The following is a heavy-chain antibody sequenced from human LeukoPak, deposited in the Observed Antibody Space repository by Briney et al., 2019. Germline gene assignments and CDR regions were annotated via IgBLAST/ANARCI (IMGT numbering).Heavy chain of an antibody. CDR2: VNWNGGST. V-gene: IGHV3-20*04. D-gene: IGHD2-2*02. J-gene: IGHJ4*02. CDR1: GFTFDDYG. CDR3: AKDCPDSRSCYTDY. Sequence: PGGSLRLSCAASGFTFDDYGMSWVRQAPGKGLEWISGVNWNGGSTGYADSVKGRFTISRDNSKNTLYLQMNSLRAEDTAVYYCAKDCPDSRSCYTDYWGQGTLVTVSS.